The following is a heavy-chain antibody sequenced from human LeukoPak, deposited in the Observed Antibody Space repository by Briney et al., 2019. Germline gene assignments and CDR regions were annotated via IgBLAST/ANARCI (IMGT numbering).Heavy chain of an antibody. CDR1: GGSISGYY. V-gene: IGHV4-59*08. D-gene: IGHD4-17*01. J-gene: IGHJ3*02. Sequence: SETLSLTCTVSGGSISGYYWSWIRQPPGEGLEWIGYIYYSGSANYNPSLRSRVIILVETPKNQFSLKLSSVTAADTAVYYCARGTVTTSMKAFDIWGQGTMVTVSS. CDR3: ARGTVTTSMKAFDI. CDR2: IYYSGSA.